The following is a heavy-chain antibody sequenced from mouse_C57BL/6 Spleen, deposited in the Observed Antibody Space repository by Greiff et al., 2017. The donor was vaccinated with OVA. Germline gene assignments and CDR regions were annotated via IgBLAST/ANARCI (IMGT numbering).Heavy chain of an antibody. CDR2: INPNNGGT. D-gene: IGHD2-1*01. Sequence: EVQLQQSGPELVKPGASVKISCTASGYTFTDYYMNWVKQSPGKSLEWIGDINPNNGGTSYNQKFKGKATLTVDKSSSTAYMELRSLTSEDSAVYYCAKGVYGSYFDYWGQGTTLTVSS. V-gene: IGHV1-26*01. J-gene: IGHJ2*01. CDR1: GYTFTDYY. CDR3: AKGVYGSYFDY.